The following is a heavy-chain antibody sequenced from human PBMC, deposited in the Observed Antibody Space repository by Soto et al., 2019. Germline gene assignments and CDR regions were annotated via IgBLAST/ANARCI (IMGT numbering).Heavy chain of an antibody. CDR1: GASISYGGFS. V-gene: IGHV4-30-2*06. CDR3: ARGGGYDSFDY. Sequence: SETLSLTCTVSGASISYGGFSWSWIRQSPGKGLEWIGYISHLESTYFHPSFKSRLTMSIDRTRNLFSLKLSSVTAADMAVYYCARGGGYDSFDYWGQGVLVTVSS. D-gene: IGHD5-12*01. J-gene: IGHJ4*02. CDR2: ISHLEST.